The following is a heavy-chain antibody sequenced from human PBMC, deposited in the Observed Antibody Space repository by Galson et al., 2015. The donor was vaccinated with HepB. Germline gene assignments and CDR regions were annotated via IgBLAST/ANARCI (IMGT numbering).Heavy chain of an antibody. J-gene: IGHJ4*02. D-gene: IGHD3-10*01. V-gene: IGHV4-39*01. CDR1: VGSISSSSYY. CDR3: ARQLHYGSGTSPFDY. Sequence: SETLSLTCTVSVGSISSSSYYWGWIRQPPGKGLDWIGSIYYSGSTYYNPSLKSRVTISVDTSKNQFSLKLSSVTAADTAVYYCARQLHYGSGTSPFDYWGQGTLVTVSS. CDR2: IYYSGST.